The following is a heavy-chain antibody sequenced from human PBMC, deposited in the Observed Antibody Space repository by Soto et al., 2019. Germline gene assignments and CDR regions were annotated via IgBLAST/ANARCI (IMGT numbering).Heavy chain of an antibody. J-gene: IGHJ4*02. D-gene: IGHD5-12*01. Sequence: EVQLVESGGGLVKPGGSLRLSCAASGFTFSNAWMTWVRQAPGKGLEWVGRIKSKTDGGTIDYAAPVKVTITVSRDDSDTTLNLQMNRLKSDDTAVYYCTTDSGYRRSLLYFDYWGQGTQVTVSS. CDR1: GFTFSNAW. CDR2: IKSKTDGGTI. CDR3: TTDSGYRRSLLYFDY. V-gene: IGHV3-15*01.